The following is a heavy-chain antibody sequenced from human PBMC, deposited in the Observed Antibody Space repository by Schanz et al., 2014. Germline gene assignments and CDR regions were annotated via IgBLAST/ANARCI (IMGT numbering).Heavy chain of an antibody. Sequence: QVQLQQWGAGLLKPSETLSLTCGVFGGSFSGYYWSWIRQPPGKGLEWIGEIYHTGSTNYNPSLKSRATISVDTSKNQFSLKLSSVTAADTAVYYCAREPLSGYNWFDPWGQGSLVTVSS. CDR1: GGSFSGYY. J-gene: IGHJ5*02. CDR2: IYHTGST. CDR3: AREPLSGYNWFDP. D-gene: IGHD6-25*01. V-gene: IGHV4-34*01.